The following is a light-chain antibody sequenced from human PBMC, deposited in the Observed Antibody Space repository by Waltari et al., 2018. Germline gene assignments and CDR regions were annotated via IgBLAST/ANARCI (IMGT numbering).Light chain of an antibody. V-gene: IGLV2-18*02. J-gene: IGLJ2*01. Sequence: QSALPQPPSVSGSPGPSVTISCTGTSSDVGSANRVSWYQQPPGNAPKLMIYEVSNRPSGVPDRFSGSKSGNTASLTISGLQAEDEADYYCSSYTSSSSVVFGGGTKLTVL. CDR2: EVS. CDR3: SSYTSSSSVV. CDR1: SSDVGSANR.